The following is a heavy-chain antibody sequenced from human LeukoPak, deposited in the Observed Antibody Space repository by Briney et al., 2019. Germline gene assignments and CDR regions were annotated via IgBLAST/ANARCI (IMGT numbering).Heavy chain of an antibody. J-gene: IGHJ4*02. Sequence: ASVKVSCKASGYTFTGYYMHWVRQAPGQGLECMGWINPNSGGTNYAQKFQGWVTMTRDTSISTAYMELSRLRSDDTAVYYCARDSGLDYFDYWGQGTLVTVSS. CDR1: GYTFTGYY. V-gene: IGHV1-2*04. CDR2: INPNSGGT. CDR3: ARDSGLDYFDY.